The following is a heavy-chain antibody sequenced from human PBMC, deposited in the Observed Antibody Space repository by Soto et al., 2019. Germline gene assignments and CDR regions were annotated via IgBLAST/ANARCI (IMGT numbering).Heavy chain of an antibody. CDR3: AREGYSSGRPGFAFDI. CDR2: TYYRSKWYN. D-gene: IGHD6-19*01. J-gene: IGHJ3*02. V-gene: IGHV6-1*01. Sequence: SQTLSLTCAISGDSVSSNSAAWNWIRQSPSRGLEWLGRTYYRSKWYNDYAVSVKSRITINPDTSKNQFSLQLNSVTPEDTAVYYCAREGYSSGRPGFAFDIWGRGTMVTVSS. CDR1: GDSVSSNSAA.